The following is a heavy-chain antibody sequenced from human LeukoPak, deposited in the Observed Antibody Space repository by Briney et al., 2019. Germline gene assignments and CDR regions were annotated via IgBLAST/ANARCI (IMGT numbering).Heavy chain of an antibody. CDR3: AKCSGWFVRGKDYYYYYMDV. D-gene: IGHD6-19*01. V-gene: IGHV3-23*01. J-gene: IGHJ6*03. CDR2: ISGSGGST. CDR1: GFPFSSHG. Sequence: GGSLRLSCAGSGFPFSSHGMNWVRQAPGKGLEWVSAISGSGGSTYYADSVKGRFTISRDNSKDTLYLQMNSLRAEDTAVYYCAKCSGWFVRGKDYYYYYMDVWGKGTTVTVSS.